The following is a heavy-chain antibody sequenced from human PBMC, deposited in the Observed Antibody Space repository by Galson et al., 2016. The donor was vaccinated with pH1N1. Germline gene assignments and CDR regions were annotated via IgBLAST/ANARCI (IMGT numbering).Heavy chain of an antibody. V-gene: IGHV4-59*01. CDR3: ARETDTARVTAFDY. CDR2: IYYSGDT. Sequence: QVQLQESGPGLVKPSETLSLTCTVSGGSMTNYYYNWIRQPPGKGLEWIGYIYYSGDTTFNPSLESRVTMSVDTSKNEFSLRLSSVTAADTAVYLCARETDTARVTAFDYWGQGMLVTVSS. CDR1: GGSMTNYY. D-gene: IGHD5-18*01. J-gene: IGHJ4*02.